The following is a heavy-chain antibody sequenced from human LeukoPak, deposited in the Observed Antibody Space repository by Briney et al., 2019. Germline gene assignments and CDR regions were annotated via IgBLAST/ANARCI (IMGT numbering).Heavy chain of an antibody. Sequence: ASVKVSCKASGYTFTSYYMHWVRQAPGQGLEWMGIINPSGGSTSYAQKFQGRVTMTRDTSASTAYMELSSLRSEDTAVYYCARSITIFGVVIKGPLYGMDVWGQGTTVTVSS. CDR1: GYTFTSYY. D-gene: IGHD3-3*01. V-gene: IGHV1-46*01. J-gene: IGHJ6*02. CDR2: INPSGGST. CDR3: ARSITIFGVVIKGPLYGMDV.